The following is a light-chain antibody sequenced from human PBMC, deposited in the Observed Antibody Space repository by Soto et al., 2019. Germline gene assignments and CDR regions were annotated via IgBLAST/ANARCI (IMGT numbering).Light chain of an antibody. V-gene: IGKV1-39*01. CDR2: AAS. CDR3: QQSYSTPWT. J-gene: IGKJ1*01. CDR1: QRIGTH. Sequence: DIQRTQSPSSLSASVGDRVTITCRTSQRIGTHLNWYHEKPGKAPKLLIYAASSLQSGVPSRFSGSGSGTDFTLTISSLQPEDFATYYCQQSYSTPWTFGQGTKVDIK.